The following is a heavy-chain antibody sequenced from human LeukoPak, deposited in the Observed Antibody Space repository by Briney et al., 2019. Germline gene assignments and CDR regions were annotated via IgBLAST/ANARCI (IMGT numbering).Heavy chain of an antibody. CDR3: ARLRYSSSWSDY. J-gene: IGHJ4*02. V-gene: IGHV5-51*01. CDR1: GYSFTSYW. D-gene: IGHD6-13*01. Sequence: EALKISCKGSGYSFTSYWIGWVRQMPGKGLEWMGIIYPGESDTRYSPSFQGQVTISADKSIRPAYLPWSTLKASDTAMYYCARLRYSSSWSDYWGQGTLVTVSS. CDR2: IYPGESDT.